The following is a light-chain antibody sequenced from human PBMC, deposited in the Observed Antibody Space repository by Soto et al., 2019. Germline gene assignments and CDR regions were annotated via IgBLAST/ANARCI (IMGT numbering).Light chain of an antibody. J-gene: IGLJ1*01. CDR1: SSDVGGYNF. V-gene: IGLV2-14*01. CDR3: SSYTSISTYV. CDR2: DVT. Sequence: QSALTQPASVSGSPGQSITISCTGTSSDVGGYNFVSWYQQHPDKAPKLMIYDVTNRPSGVSNCFSGSKSGNTASLTISGLQAEDEADYYCSSYTSISTYVFGTG.